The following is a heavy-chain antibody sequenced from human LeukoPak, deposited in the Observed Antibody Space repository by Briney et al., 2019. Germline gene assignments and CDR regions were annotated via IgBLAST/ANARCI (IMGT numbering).Heavy chain of an antibody. Sequence: PGGSLRLPCAASGFTFSDYYMSWLRQAPGKGLEWVSYISSSGSTIYYADSVKGRFTISRDNAKNSLYLQMNSLRAEDTAVYYCARLEDDCSGGSCRSSLLDYWGQGTLVTVSS. CDR1: GFTFSDYY. V-gene: IGHV3-11*01. CDR2: ISSSGSTI. D-gene: IGHD2-15*01. CDR3: ARLEDDCSGGSCRSSLLDY. J-gene: IGHJ4*02.